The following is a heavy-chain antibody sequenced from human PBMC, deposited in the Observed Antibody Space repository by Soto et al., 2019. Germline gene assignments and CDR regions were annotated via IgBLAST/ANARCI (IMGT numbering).Heavy chain of an antibody. Sequence: RSGKGCGCNLSSSWFSPDRQMNGKGLEWMGIIYPGDSDTRYSPSFQCQVTISADKSISTAYLQWSSLKASDTAMYYCARRGIAAAGTVDYWGEGTLVTVSS. CDR3: ARRGIAAAGTVDY. CDR2: IYPGDSDT. D-gene: IGHD6-13*01. V-gene: IGHV5-51*01. J-gene: IGHJ4*02. CDR1: GCNLSSSW.